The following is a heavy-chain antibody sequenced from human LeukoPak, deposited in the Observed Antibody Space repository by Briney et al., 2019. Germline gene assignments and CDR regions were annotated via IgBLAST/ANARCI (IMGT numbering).Heavy chain of an antibody. CDR2: ISSSSTYI. J-gene: IGHJ5*02. D-gene: IGHD3-10*01. V-gene: IGHV3-21*01. CDR3: ARDRVVSGRFGEVAS. CDR1: GFTFSSYS. Sequence: PGESLRLSCAASGFTFSSYSMIWVRQAPGKGLEWVSFISSSSTYIYYADSVKGRFTISRDDAKNSLYLQMSSLRAHDTAVYYCARDRVVSGRFGEVASWGQGTLVTVSS.